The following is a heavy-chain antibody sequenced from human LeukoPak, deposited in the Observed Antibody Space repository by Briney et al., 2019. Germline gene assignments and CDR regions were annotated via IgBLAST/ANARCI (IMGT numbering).Heavy chain of an antibody. J-gene: IGHJ5*02. Sequence: PGRSLRLSCAASGFTFDDYAMHWVRQAPGKGLEWVSGISWNSGSIGYADSVKGRFTISRDNSKNTLYLQMNSLRAEDTAVYYCARDLSINWFDPWGQGTLVTVSS. CDR2: ISWNSGSI. V-gene: IGHV3-9*01. CDR3: ARDLSINWFDP. CDR1: GFTFDDYA.